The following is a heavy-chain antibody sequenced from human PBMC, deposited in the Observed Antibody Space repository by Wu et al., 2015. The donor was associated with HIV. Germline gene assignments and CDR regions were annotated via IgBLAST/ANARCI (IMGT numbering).Heavy chain of an antibody. J-gene: IGHJ6*03. D-gene: IGHD4-23*01. CDR2: ISAYSGNT. CDR1: GYMFTNYD. CDR3: ARGGVYGVNVGDYSYYYYIDV. V-gene: IGHV1-18*01. Sequence: QVQLVQSGAEVKKPGASVKVSCKASGYMFTNYDISWVRQAPGQGLEWMGWISAYSGNTKYAQKFQGRVTITTDTSTSSAYMELRSLRSDDTAVYYCARGGVYGVNVGDYSYYYYIDVWGKGTRSPSP.